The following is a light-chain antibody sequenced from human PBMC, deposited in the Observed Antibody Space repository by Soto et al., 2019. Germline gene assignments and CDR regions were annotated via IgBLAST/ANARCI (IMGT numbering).Light chain of an antibody. CDR2: EVA. V-gene: IGLV2-14*03. CDR3: SSFTTSRSLVV. Sequence: QSALTQPPSASGSPGQSVTISCTGSSSDIGGYNFVSWYQQHPGRAPKLLIYEVASRPSGVSDRFSGSKSGNTASLTISGLQTEDEADYYCSSFTTSRSLVVFGGGTQLTVL. CDR1: SSDIGGYNF. J-gene: IGLJ2*01.